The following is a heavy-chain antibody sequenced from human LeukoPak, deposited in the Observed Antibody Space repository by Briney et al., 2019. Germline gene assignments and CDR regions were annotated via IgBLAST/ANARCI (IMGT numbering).Heavy chain of an antibody. CDR1: GFTFSSYW. Sequence: TGGSLRLSCAASGFTFSSYWMNWARQAPGKGLEWVASINHNGNVNYYVDSVKGRFTISRDNAKNSLYLQMNSLRAEDTAVYYCAGPIVGATSPFDYWGQGTLVTVSS. CDR3: AGPIVGATSPFDY. V-gene: IGHV3-7*01. CDR2: INHNGNVN. D-gene: IGHD1-26*01. J-gene: IGHJ4*02.